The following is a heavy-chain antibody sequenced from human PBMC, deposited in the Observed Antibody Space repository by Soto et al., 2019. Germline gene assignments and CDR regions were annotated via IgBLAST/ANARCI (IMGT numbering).Heavy chain of an antibody. D-gene: IGHD3-3*01. Sequence: SETLSLTYTVSGGSVTSVGYYWAWIRQHPGKGLEFIGHLYYSGTTYYNPSLRSRVTISEDTSKNHFSLQLTSVTAADTAVYYCARILDFWSGHGVFDIWGQGTMVTVSS. CDR3: ARILDFWSGHGVFDI. CDR1: GGSVTSVGYY. V-gene: IGHV4-31*03. CDR2: LYYSGTT. J-gene: IGHJ3*02.